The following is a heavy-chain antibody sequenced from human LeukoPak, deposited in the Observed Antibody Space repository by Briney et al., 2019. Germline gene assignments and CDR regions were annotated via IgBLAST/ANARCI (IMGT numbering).Heavy chain of an antibody. V-gene: IGHV1-18*01. Sequence: ASVKVSCKASGYTFTSYGISWVRQAPGQGLAWMGWISAYNGNTNYAQKLQGRVTMTTDTSTSTAYMELRSLRSDDTAVYYCASRGGYSSSSPLDYWGQGTLVTVSS. CDR1: GYTFTSYG. D-gene: IGHD6-6*01. J-gene: IGHJ4*02. CDR3: ASRGGYSSSSPLDY. CDR2: ISAYNGNT.